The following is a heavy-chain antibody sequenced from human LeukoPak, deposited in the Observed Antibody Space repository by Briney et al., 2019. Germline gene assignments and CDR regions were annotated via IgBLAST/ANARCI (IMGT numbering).Heavy chain of an antibody. CDR1: GFTFSYYI. J-gene: IGHJ4*02. V-gene: IGHV3-69-1*01. CDR3: ARDFEERGYYLADFDY. CDR2: ITSSNSI. D-gene: IGHD3-22*01. Sequence: GGSLRLSCAASGFTFSYYIMNWVRQAPGKGLEWVSSITSSNSIYYADSVQGRFTVSRDNAKNSLYLQMNGLRADDTAVYYCARDFEERGYYLADFDYWGQGTLVTVSS.